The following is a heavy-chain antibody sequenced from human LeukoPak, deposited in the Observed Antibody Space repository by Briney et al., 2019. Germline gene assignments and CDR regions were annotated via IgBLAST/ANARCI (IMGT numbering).Heavy chain of an antibody. CDR2: IYTSGSP. CDR1: GGSISSGSYY. D-gene: IGHD3-3*01. J-gene: IGHJ5*02. CDR3: AREDRDYDFWSGYPQYNWFDP. V-gene: IGHV4-61*02. Sequence: TSQTLSLTCTVSGGSISSGSYYWSWIRQPAGKGLEWIGRIYTSGSPNYNPSLKSRVTILVDTSKNQCSLKLSSVTAADTAVYYCAREDRDYDFWSGYPQYNWFDPWGQGTLVNVSS.